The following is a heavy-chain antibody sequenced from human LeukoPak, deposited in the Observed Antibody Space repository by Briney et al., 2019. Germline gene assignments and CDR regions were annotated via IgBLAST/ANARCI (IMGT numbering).Heavy chain of an antibody. D-gene: IGHD3-22*01. CDR3: AKDWDPVIVVVITVY. CDR1: GFTFRDYT. V-gene: IGHV3-21*04. J-gene: IGHJ4*02. CDR2: ISKSGTYI. Sequence: GGSLRLSCAASGFTFRDYTMNWVRQAPGKGLEWVSAISKSGTYIKYADSVKGRFTVSRDNAKNSLFLQMNSLRAEDTAVYYCAKDWDPVIVVVITVYWGQGTLVTVSS.